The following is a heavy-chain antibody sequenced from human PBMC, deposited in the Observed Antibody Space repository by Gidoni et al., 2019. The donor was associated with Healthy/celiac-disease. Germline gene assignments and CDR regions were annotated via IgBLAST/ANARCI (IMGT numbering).Heavy chain of an antibody. V-gene: IGHV1-18*01. CDR2: ISPYNSNT. CDR1: GYTFTSYG. Sequence: QVQLVQSGAAVKKPGASVTVSCKASGYTFTSYGISWVRQAPGQGLEWMGWISPYNSNTNYAQKLQGRVTMTTDTSTSTAYMELRSLRSDDTAVYYCARRGRNYYDSSGGGDYWGQGTLVTVSS. D-gene: IGHD3-22*01. J-gene: IGHJ4*02. CDR3: ARRGRNYYDSSGGGDY.